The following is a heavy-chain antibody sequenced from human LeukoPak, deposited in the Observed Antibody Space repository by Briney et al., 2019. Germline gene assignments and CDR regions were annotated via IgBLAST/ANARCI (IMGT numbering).Heavy chain of an antibody. CDR2: IKQDGSEK. J-gene: IGHJ5*02. CDR1: GFTFSTYT. D-gene: IGHD1-1*01. CDR3: ARGRLQLERWDWFDP. V-gene: IGHV3-7*01. Sequence: GGSLRLSCAASGFTFSTYTMNWVRQAPGKGLEWVANIKQDGSEKYYVDSVKGRFTISRDNAKNSLYLQMNSLRAEDTAVYYCARGRLQLERWDWFDPWGQGTLVTVSS.